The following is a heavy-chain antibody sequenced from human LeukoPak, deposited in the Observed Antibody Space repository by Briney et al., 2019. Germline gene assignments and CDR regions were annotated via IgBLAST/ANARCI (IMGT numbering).Heavy chain of an antibody. Sequence: GGSLRLSCAASVFSFSSYAMSWVRQAPGKGLEWVSSISVSGGSTYYADSVKGRFTISRGNSKNTLSLQMNSLRAADTAVYYCGKDRRGVYWGQGTLVTVSS. V-gene: IGHV3-23*01. J-gene: IGHJ4*02. CDR2: ISVSGGST. CDR3: GKDRRGVY. CDR1: VFSFSSYA. D-gene: IGHD3-10*01.